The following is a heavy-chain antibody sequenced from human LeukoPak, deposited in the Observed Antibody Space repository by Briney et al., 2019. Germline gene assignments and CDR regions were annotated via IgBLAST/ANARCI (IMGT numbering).Heavy chain of an antibody. CDR2: IYYSGST. CDR1: GGSISSSTYF. J-gene: IGHJ4*02. Sequence: SETLSLTCTVSGGSISSSTYFWGWIRQPPGKGLEWIGTIYYSGSTYYNPSLKSRVTISVDSSKNQFSLRLSSVTAADTAVYYCARVYCSSTSCPIGPFDYWGQGTLVTVSS. D-gene: IGHD2-2*01. CDR3: ARVYCSSTSCPIGPFDY. V-gene: IGHV4-39*07.